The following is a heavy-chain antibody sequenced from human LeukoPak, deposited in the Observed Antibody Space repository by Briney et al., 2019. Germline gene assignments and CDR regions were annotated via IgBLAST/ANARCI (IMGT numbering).Heavy chain of an antibody. Sequence: GASVKVSCKASGGTFISYAINWVRQAPRQGLEWMGGIIPIFGTANYAQKFQDRVTITADESTSTAYMELSSLRSEDTAIYYCASRLYCSNTRCRNFPFAYWGQGTLVTVSS. CDR3: ASRLYCSNTRCRNFPFAY. CDR1: GGTFISYA. V-gene: IGHV1-69*13. D-gene: IGHD2-2*01. J-gene: IGHJ4*02. CDR2: IIPIFGTA.